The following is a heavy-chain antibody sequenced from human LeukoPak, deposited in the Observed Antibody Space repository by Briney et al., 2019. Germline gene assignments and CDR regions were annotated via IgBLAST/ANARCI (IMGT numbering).Heavy chain of an antibody. CDR2: ISWNSGSI. Sequence: PGGSLRLSCAASGFTFDDYAMHWVRQAPGKGLEWVSGISWNSGSIGYADSVKGRFTISRDNSKNTLYLQMNSLRAEDTAVYYCAKDLFEASVVAATRTVDYWGQGTLVTVSS. CDR3: AKDLFEASVVAATRTVDY. D-gene: IGHD2-15*01. J-gene: IGHJ4*02. CDR1: GFTFDDYA. V-gene: IGHV3-9*01.